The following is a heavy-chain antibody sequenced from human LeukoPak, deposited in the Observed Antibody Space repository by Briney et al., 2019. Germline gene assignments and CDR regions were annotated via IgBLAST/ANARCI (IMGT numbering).Heavy chain of an antibody. CDR2: IDYDGGSG. J-gene: IGHJ1*01. CDR3: TRNSGWYGLS. D-gene: IGHD6-19*01. V-gene: IGHV3-23*01. CDR1: GFTLSSYE. Sequence: GGSLRLSCTVSGFTLSSYEMSLIRQAPGKGLEWVSSIDYDGGSGHYADSVKGRFTISRDNSNNTLFLHLNSLRGEDTAVYYCTRNSGWYGLSWGQGTLVTVSS.